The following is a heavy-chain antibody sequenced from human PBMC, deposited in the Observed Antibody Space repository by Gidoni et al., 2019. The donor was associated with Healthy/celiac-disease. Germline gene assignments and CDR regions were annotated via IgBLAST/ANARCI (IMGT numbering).Heavy chain of an antibody. Sequence: EVQLLESGGGLVQPGGSLRLSCAASGFTFISYAMRWVRQAPGKGLEWVSAIGGSGVSTYYADSVNGRFTISRDNSKNTLYLQMNSLRAEDTAVYYCAKSRITMLVVDYWGQGTLVTVSS. CDR2: IGGSGVST. D-gene: IGHD3-22*01. CDR1: GFTFISYA. V-gene: IGHV3-23*01. CDR3: AKSRITMLVVDY. J-gene: IGHJ4*02.